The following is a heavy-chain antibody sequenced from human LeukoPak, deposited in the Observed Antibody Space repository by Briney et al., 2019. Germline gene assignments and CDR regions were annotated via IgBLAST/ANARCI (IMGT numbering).Heavy chain of an antibody. D-gene: IGHD6-19*01. CDR2: INTDGTVT. CDR1: GFTSSKYL. V-gene: IGHV3-74*01. J-gene: IGHJ4*02. CDR3: ATKQWLAPPPDS. Sequence: RGSLRLSCAPSGFTSSKYLMLCVRQAPGKGLGSVSRINTDGTVTTYADSVKGRFTASRDNADNTMFLQMNSVRDEDTAVYYCATKQWLAPPPDSWGQGTPVTVSS.